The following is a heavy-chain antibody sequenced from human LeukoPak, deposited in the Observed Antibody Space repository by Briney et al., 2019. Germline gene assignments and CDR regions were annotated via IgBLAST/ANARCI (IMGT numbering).Heavy chain of an antibody. CDR3: ARWGHCSTTSCSNYDGMDV. J-gene: IGHJ6*02. D-gene: IGHD2-2*01. CDR2: TWYDGSNK. Sequence: QPGGSLRLSCAASGFTFSSYGMHWVRQAPGKGLEWVAATWYDGSNKYYADSVKGRFTISRDNSKNTLYLQMNRLRAEDTAVYFCARWGHCSTTSCSNYDGMDVWGQGTTLTVSS. V-gene: IGHV3-33*01. CDR1: GFTFSSYG.